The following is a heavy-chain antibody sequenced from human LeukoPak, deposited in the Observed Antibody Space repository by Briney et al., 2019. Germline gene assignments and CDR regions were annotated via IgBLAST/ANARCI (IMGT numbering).Heavy chain of an antibody. J-gene: IGHJ4*02. Sequence: PGGTLRLSCAASGFTFSNHGMNWVRQAPGKGLEWVANIKQDGSEKYYVDSVKGRFTISRDNAKNSLYLQMNSLRAEGTAVYYCARGGGGVATILPRGGRRGFFDYWGQGTLVTVSS. CDR3: ARGGGGVATILPRGGRRGFFDY. CDR2: IKQDGSEK. CDR1: GFTFSNHG. V-gene: IGHV3-7*01. D-gene: IGHD5-12*01.